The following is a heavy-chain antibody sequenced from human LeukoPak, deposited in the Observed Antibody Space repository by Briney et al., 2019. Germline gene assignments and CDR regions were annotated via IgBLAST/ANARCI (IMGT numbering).Heavy chain of an antibody. CDR2: IKQDGSDK. CDR1: GFTFSSYW. D-gene: IGHD3-10*01. Sequence: GGSLRLSCAASGFTFSSYWISWVRQAPGKGLEWVANIKQDGSDKFYVDSVKGRFTISRDNAKNSLYLQMNSLRAEDTAVYYCATGPQWFGELFCDYWGQGTLVSVSS. V-gene: IGHV3-7*01. J-gene: IGHJ4*02. CDR3: ATGPQWFGELFCDY.